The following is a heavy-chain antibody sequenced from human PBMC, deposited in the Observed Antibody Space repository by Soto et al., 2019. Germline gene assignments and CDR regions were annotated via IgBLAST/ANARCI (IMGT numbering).Heavy chain of an antibody. Sequence: QVQLVQSGAEVKKPGASVKVSCKASGYTFTSYYMHWVRQAPGQGLEWMGIINPSGRSTSYAQKFQGRVTMTRDTSTSTVYMELSSLRSEDTAVYYCARARVPAAAPHWFDPWGQGTLVTVSS. D-gene: IGHD2-2*01. CDR3: ARARVPAAAPHWFDP. V-gene: IGHV1-46*03. CDR1: GYTFTSYY. J-gene: IGHJ5*02. CDR2: INPSGRST.